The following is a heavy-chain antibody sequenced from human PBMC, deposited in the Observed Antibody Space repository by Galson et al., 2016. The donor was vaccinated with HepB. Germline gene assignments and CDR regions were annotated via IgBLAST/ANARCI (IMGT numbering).Heavy chain of an antibody. Sequence: SETLSLTCTVSGDSNKVHYRSWIRQPPGKGLEWIGYVHSSGSSFYNPSLRGRVTISVDTSKNHFSLKLDSVTAADTAVYYCASGTLSCTGNSCFCHYFDLWGRGILVGVSS. D-gene: IGHD5-18*01. CDR1: GDSNKVHY. CDR3: ASGTLSCTGNSCFCHYFDL. CDR2: VHSSGSS. J-gene: IGHJ2*01. V-gene: IGHV4-59*11.